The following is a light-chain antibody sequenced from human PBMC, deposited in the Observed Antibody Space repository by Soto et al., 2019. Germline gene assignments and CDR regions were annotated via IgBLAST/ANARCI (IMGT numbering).Light chain of an antibody. J-gene: IGKJ1*01. CDR3: QQYNNYPRT. CDR1: ESIRTW. CDR2: DAS. Sequence: DIQMTQSPSTLSASIGDRVTITCRASESIRTWLAWYQHKPGKAPKFLIYDASSLESGVPSRFSGSGSGTEFTLTISNLQPDDFATYFCQQYNNYPRTFGQVTKVEIK. V-gene: IGKV1-5*01.